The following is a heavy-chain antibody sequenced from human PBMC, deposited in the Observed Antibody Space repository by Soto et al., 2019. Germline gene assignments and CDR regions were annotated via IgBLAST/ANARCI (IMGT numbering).Heavy chain of an antibody. J-gene: IGHJ3*02. V-gene: IGHV4-30-2*01. CDR3: ARVTTQDAFDI. CDR2: IYHSGST. Sequence: QLQLQESGSGLVKPSQTLYLTCAVSGCSISSGGYSWSWLRQPPGKGREWIGYIYHSGSTYYNPSLKSRVTISVDRSKNQFSLKLSSVTAADTAVYYCARVTTQDAFDIWGQGTMVTVSS. CDR1: GCSISSGGYS.